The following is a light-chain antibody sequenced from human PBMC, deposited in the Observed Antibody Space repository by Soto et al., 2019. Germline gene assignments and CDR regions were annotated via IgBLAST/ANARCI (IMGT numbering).Light chain of an antibody. CDR3: CSYAGSSTYV. CDR1: SIDVGSYNL. V-gene: IGLV2-23*01. Sequence: QSVLTHPASVSGSPGQSITISCTGTSIDVGSYNLVSWYQQHPGKAPKLMIYEGSKRPSGVSNRFSPSKSGNTASLTISGLQAQDEADYYCCSYAGSSTYVFGTGTKVTVL. CDR2: EGS. J-gene: IGLJ1*01.